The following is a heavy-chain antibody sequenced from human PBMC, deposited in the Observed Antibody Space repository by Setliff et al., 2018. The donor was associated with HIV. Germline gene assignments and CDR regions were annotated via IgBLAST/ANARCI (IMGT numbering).Heavy chain of an antibody. CDR3: ATHSANIAAAGTVDY. D-gene: IGHD6-13*01. CDR1: SDSVSNSNW. V-gene: IGHV4-4*02. CDR2: IYHTGST. Sequence: PSETLSLTCVVSSDSVSNSNWWSWVRQSPGKGLEWIGEIYHTGSTHYNPSLESRVAISIDKSKNQFSLKLSSVTAADTAVYYCATHSANIAAAGTVDYWGQGTLVTVSS. J-gene: IGHJ4*02.